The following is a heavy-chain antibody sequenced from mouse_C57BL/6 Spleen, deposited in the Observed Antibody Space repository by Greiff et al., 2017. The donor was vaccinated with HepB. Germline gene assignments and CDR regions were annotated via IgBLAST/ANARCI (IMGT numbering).Heavy chain of an antibody. Sequence: VQLQQSGAELVKPGASVKISCKASGYAFSSYWMNWVKQRPGKGLEWIGQIYPGDGDTNYNGKFKGKATLTADKSSSTAYMQLSSLTSEDSAVYFCARKLGRYYAMDYWGQGTSVTVSS. CDR1: GYAFSSYW. CDR2: IYPGDGDT. CDR3: ARKLGRYYAMDY. V-gene: IGHV1-80*01. J-gene: IGHJ4*01. D-gene: IGHD4-1*01.